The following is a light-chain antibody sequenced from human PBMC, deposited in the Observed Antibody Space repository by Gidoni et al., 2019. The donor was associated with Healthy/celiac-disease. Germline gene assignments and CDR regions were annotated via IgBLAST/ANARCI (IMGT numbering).Light chain of an antibody. CDR2: AAS. V-gene: IGKV1-39*01. Sequence: DIQMTQSPSSLSASVGDRVTITCRASQSISSYLNWYRQKPGKAPKLLIYAASSLQSGVPSRFSGSGSGTDFTLTISSLQPEDFATYYCQQSCSTPFTFGPGTKVDIK. CDR3: QQSCSTPFT. J-gene: IGKJ3*01. CDR1: QSISSY.